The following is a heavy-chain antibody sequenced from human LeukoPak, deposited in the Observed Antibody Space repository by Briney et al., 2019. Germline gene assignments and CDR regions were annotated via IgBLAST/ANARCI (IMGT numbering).Heavy chain of an antibody. Sequence: PSQTLSLTRTVSSGSINRGDYYWSWIRQPPGKGLEWIGYIYYSGSTSYNPSLKSRVLISVDTSRNQFSLRVSSVTAADTAMYFCARGPNYVWGSYQYFDYWGQGTLVTVSS. CDR2: IYYSGST. CDR1: SGSINRGDYY. J-gene: IGHJ4*02. D-gene: IGHD3-16*02. CDR3: ARGPNYVWGSYQYFDY. V-gene: IGHV4-30-4*01.